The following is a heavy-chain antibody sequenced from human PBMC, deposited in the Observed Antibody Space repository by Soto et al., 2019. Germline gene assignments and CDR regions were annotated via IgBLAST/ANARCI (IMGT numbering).Heavy chain of an antibody. CDR2: IYHSGST. CDR3: AGDSAFSSDSYYYYMDV. D-gene: IGHD2-21*02. Sequence: QVQLQESGPGLVKPSGTLSLTCAVSSSSISSSNWWSWVRQPPGKGLEWIGEIYHSGSTNYNPSLKSRVTKSVDKSKNQFYLKLSSVTAADTAVYYCAGDSAFSSDSYYYYMDVWGKGTTVTVSS. CDR1: SSSISSSNW. J-gene: IGHJ6*03. V-gene: IGHV4-4*02.